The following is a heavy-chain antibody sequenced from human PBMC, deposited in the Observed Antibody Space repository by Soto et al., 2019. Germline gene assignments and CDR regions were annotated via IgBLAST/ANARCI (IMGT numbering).Heavy chain of an antibody. CDR2: INPNSGGT. J-gene: IGHJ4*02. CDR3: ARSSGGSTTELVGATHYFDY. Sequence: GESLKISCKASGYTFTGYYMHWVRQAPGQGLEWMGWINPNSGGTNYAQKFQGWVTMTRDTSINTAYMELSRLRSDDTAVYYCARSSGGSTTELVGATHYFDYWGQGTLVTVSS. V-gene: IGHV1-2*04. D-gene: IGHD1-26*01. CDR1: GYTFTGYY.